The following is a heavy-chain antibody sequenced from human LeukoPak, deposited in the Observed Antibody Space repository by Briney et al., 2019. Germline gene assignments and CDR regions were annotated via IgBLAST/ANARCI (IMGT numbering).Heavy chain of an antibody. Sequence: GGSLRLSCAASGFTFSRYWMSWVRQAPGKGLEWVANINQDGSEKYYVDSVKGRFTISRDNSKKTLYAEMSSLRAEDTAFYFCARESLDCSSISCLDYWGQGTLVTVSS. J-gene: IGHJ4*02. CDR2: INQDGSEK. D-gene: IGHD2-2*01. CDR1: GFTFSRYW. CDR3: ARESLDCSSISCLDY. V-gene: IGHV3-7*01.